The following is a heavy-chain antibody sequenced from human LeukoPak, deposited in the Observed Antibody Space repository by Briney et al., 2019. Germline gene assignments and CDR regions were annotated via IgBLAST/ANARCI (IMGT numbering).Heavy chain of an antibody. CDR2: IYYSGST. CDR3: ARRHSSGWYYFDY. D-gene: IGHD6-19*01. CDR1: GDSVSRSSYY. V-gene: IGHV4-61*05. Sequence: SETLSLTCTVSGDSVSRSSYYWGWIRQPPGKGLEWIGYIYYSGSTNYNPSLKSRVTISVDTSQNQFSLKVSSVTDADTAVYYCARRHSSGWYYFDYWGQGTLVTVSS. J-gene: IGHJ4*02.